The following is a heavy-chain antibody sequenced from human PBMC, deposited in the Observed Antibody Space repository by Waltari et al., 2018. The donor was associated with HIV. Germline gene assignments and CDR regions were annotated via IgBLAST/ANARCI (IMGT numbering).Heavy chain of an antibody. CDR2: VWYDESNK. CDR1: GFTLNNYG. V-gene: IGHV3-33*01. CDR3: ARDSSDESFDY. Sequence: VKIEESGGGVVKHEKSKRLSCAASGFTLNNYGMKWVRQAPGKGLEWVAVVWYDESNKYYADSVKGRFTVSRDNSKNTLYLQMNSLRAEDTDVYYCARDSSDESFDYWGQGTLVTVSS. D-gene: IGHD6-6*01. J-gene: IGHJ4*02.